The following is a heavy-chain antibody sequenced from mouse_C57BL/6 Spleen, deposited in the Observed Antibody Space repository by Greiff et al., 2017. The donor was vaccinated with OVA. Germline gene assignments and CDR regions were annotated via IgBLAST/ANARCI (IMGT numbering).Heavy chain of an antibody. D-gene: IGHD2-5*01. J-gene: IGHJ3*01. CDR3: AIPGYSNFFAY. V-gene: IGHV1-69*01. CDR2: IDPSDSYT. Sequence: QVQLQQPGAELVMPGASVKLSCKASGYTFTSYWMHWVKQRPGQGLEWIGEIDPSDSYTNYNQKFKGKSTLTVDKSSSTAYMQLSSLTSEDSAVYYCAIPGYSNFFAYWGQGTLVTVSA. CDR1: GYTFTSYW.